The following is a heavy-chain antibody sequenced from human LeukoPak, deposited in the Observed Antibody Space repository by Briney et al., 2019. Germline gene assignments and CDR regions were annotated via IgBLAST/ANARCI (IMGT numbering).Heavy chain of an antibody. CDR1: GFTFSSYS. J-gene: IGHJ4*02. D-gene: IGHD3-10*01. V-gene: IGHV3-48*04. Sequence: GGSLRLSCAASGFTFSSYSMNWVRQAPGKGLEWVSYISSSSSTIYYADSVKGRFTISRDNAKNSLYLQMNSLRAEDTAVYYCARDLMVRGAQFDYWGQGTLVTVSS. CDR2: ISSSSSTI. CDR3: ARDLMVRGAQFDY.